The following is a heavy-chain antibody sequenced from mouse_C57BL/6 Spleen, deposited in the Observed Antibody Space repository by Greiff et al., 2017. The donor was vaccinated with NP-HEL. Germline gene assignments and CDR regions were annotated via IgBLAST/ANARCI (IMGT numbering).Heavy chain of an antibody. Sequence: EVQLQQSGAELVRPGASVKLSCTASGFNIKDDYMHWVKQRPEQGLEWIGWIDPENGDTEYASKFQGKATITADTSSNTAYLQLSSLTSEDTAVYYCTYDYTRYWGQGTTLTVSS. CDR1: GFNIKDDY. CDR2: IDPENGDT. J-gene: IGHJ2*01. D-gene: IGHD2-4*01. CDR3: TYDYTRY. V-gene: IGHV14-4*01.